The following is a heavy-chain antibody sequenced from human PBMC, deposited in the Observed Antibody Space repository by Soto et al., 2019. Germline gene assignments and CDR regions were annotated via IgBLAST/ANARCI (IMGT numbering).Heavy chain of an antibody. V-gene: IGHV3-30*18. J-gene: IGHJ4*02. Sequence: QVQLVESGGGVVQPGRSLRLSCAASGFTFSSYGMHWVRQAPGKGLEWVAVISYDGSNKYYADSVKGRFTISRDNSKNTLYLQMNSLRAEDTAVYYCAKEGASAYFDYWGQGPLVTVSS. CDR1: GFTFSSYG. D-gene: IGHD1-26*01. CDR3: AKEGASAYFDY. CDR2: ISYDGSNK.